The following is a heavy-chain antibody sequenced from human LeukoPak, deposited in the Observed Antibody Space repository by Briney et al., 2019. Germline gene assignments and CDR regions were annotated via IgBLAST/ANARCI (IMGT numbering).Heavy chain of an antibody. J-gene: IGHJ3*02. D-gene: IGHD3-9*01. CDR1: GFTFSSYE. Sequence: GGSLRLSCAASGFTFSSYEMNWVRQAPGNGLEWVSYISRSANTIYYADSVKGRFTISRDNAKNSLYLQMNSLRAEDTALYYCATEGWKTGYDAFDIWGQGTMVTVSS. V-gene: IGHV3-48*03. CDR3: ATEGWKTGYDAFDI. CDR2: ISRSANTI.